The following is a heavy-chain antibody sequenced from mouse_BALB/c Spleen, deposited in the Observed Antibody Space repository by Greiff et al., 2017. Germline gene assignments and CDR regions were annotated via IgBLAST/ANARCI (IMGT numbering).Heavy chain of an antibody. V-gene: IGHV14-1*02. CDR2: IDPENGNT. J-gene: IGHJ4*01. D-gene: IGHD1-1*02. Sequence: VQLQQSGAELVRPGALVKLSCKASGFNIKDYYMHWVKQRPEQGLEWIGWIDPENGNTIYDPKFQGKASITADTSSNTAYLQLSSLTSEDTAVYYCARRWGAMDYWGQGTSVTVSS. CDR1: GFNIKDYY. CDR3: ARRWGAMDY.